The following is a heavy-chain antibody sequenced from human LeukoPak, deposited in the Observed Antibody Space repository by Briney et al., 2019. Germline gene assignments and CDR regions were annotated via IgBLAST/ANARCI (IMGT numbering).Heavy chain of an antibody. J-gene: IGHJ4*02. Sequence: GGSLRLSCAASGLTFRNAWMTWVRQAPGKGPEWLGRIKSKIDGETTEYAAPVKGRFTISRDDSKNTVYLQMNSLNTEDTAVYSCAADVIWGQGTLVTVSS. CDR2: IKSKIDGETT. D-gene: IGHD3-10*01. CDR3: AADVI. V-gene: IGHV3-15*01. CDR1: GLTFRNAW.